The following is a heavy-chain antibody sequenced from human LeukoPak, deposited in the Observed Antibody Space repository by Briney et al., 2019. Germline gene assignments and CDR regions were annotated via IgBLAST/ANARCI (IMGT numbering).Heavy chain of an antibody. J-gene: IGHJ4*02. D-gene: IGHD3-10*01. CDR1: GGSISSGDYY. V-gene: IGHV4-30-4*01. CDR2: IYYSGST. Sequence: SETLSLTCTVSGGSISSGDYYWSWLRQPPGKGLEWLGYIYYSGSTYYNPSLKCRVTISVDTSKNQFSLKLSSVTAADTAVYYCARGGYYGSGSYWGTFDYWGQGTLVTVSS. CDR3: ARGGYYGSGSYWGTFDY.